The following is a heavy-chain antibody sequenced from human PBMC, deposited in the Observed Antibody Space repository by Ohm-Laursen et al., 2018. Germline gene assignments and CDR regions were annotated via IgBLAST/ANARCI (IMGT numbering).Heavy chain of an antibody. Sequence: SLRLSCAASGFTFSNYDMHWVRQATGKGLEWVSSITTSGDTFHPGSVKGRFTISRDNVQNSLYLQMNSLTAGDTAVYYCARAAEYYDSSGYYLGYYYYAMDVWGQGATVTVS. CDR1: GFTFSNYD. V-gene: IGHV3-13*01. J-gene: IGHJ6*02. CDR2: ITTSGDT. CDR3: ARAAEYYDSSGYYLGYYYYAMDV. D-gene: IGHD3-22*01.